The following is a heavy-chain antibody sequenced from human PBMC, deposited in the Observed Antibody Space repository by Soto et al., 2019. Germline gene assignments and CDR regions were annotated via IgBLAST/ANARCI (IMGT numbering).Heavy chain of an antibody. Sequence: HVQLVQSGTEVKKPGASVRVSCMVSGYPFTTYYIHWVRQAPGQGLEWMGWIDSRSGGTVYEQKFQGRVTMTRDTSISKVYMDLSGLTSDDTALYYCATDDYGSFPYWGQGSLVTVSS. J-gene: IGHJ4*02. V-gene: IGHV1-2*02. D-gene: IGHD1-26*01. CDR1: GYPFTTYY. CDR3: ATDDYGSFPY. CDR2: IDSRSGGT.